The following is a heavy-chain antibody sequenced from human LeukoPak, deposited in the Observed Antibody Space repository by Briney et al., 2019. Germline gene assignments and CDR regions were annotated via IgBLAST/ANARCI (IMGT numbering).Heavy chain of an antibody. CDR3: ARVSMVPDY. J-gene: IGHJ4*02. CDR2: ISGDGSSI. D-gene: IGHD2-8*01. V-gene: IGHV3-74*01. CDR1: GFTFRNYY. Sequence: GRSLRLSCVASGFTFRNYYMHWVRQVPGKGLVWVSRISGDGSSIFYADSVKGRFTISRDNAKNSLYLQMNSLRAEDTAVYYCARVSMVPDYWGQGTLVTVSS.